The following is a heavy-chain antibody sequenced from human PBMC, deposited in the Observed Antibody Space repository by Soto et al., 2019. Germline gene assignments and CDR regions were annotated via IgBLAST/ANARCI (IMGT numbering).Heavy chain of an antibody. CDR2: FYYSGST. CDR1: GGSISSTSYY. V-gene: IGHV4-39*01. D-gene: IGHD6-19*01. Sequence: QLQLQESGPGLVKPSETLSLTCTVSGGSISSTSYYWVWIRQPPGKGLEWIGSFYYSGSTYYNPSLKSRVTISADTSEHQFSLRLTSVTAADTAVYYCARQVVDGTVAGAGSFDSWGQGTPVTVSS. J-gene: IGHJ4*02. CDR3: ARQVVDGTVAGAGSFDS.